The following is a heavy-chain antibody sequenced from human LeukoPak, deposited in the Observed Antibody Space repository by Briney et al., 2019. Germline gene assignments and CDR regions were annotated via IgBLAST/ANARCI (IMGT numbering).Heavy chain of an antibody. Sequence: GGSLRLSCAASGFTFSSYAMSWVRQAPGKGLEWVSYISSSGSTIYYADSVKGRFTISRDNAKNSLYLQMNSLRAEDTAVYYCARAIAAAGGLADFDYWGRGTLVTVSS. CDR2: ISSSGSTI. D-gene: IGHD6-13*01. CDR1: GFTFSSYA. J-gene: IGHJ4*02. CDR3: ARAIAAAGGLADFDY. V-gene: IGHV3-48*04.